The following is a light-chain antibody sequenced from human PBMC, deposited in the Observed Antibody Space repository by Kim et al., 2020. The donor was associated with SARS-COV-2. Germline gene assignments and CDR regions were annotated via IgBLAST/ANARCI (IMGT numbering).Light chain of an antibody. J-gene: IGKJ2*01. CDR3: QQYGSSPPYT. Sequence: SPGERATLSCRASQSVSSSYLAWYQQKPGQAPRLLIYGESSRATGIPDRFSGSGAGTDFTLTISRLEPEDFAVYYCQQYGSSPPYTFGQGTKLEIK. CDR2: GES. CDR1: QSVSSSY. V-gene: IGKV3-20*01.